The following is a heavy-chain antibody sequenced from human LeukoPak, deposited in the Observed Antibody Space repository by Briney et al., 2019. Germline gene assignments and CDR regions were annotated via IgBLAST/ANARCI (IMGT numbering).Heavy chain of an antibody. CDR2: IRYIGTT. D-gene: IGHD6-13*01. Sequence: SETLSLTCNVSGGSISGSRRYWGWVRQPPGGGRGWIGSIRYIGTTYYNPSLQSRLTISVDNSQNQFSLKLKSVTAADTSMHYCTRQLSWASDTGDSWGQGTLVTVSS. CDR3: TRQLSWASDTGDS. J-gene: IGHJ5*01. V-gene: IGHV4-39*01. CDR1: GGSISGSRRY.